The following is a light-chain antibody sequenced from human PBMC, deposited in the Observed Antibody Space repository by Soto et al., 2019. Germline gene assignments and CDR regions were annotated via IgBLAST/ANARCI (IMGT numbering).Light chain of an antibody. J-gene: IGKJ1*01. CDR1: QSVRSNY. V-gene: IGKV3-20*01. CDR3: QQYDDSPWT. CDR2: GAS. Sequence: EIVLTQSPGTLSLSPGERATLSCRASQSVRSNYLAWYQQKPGQAPRLLIYGASSRASGIPDRFSGSGSGTDFTLTISRLESEDSAVYYCQQYDDSPWTFGQGTKVEIK.